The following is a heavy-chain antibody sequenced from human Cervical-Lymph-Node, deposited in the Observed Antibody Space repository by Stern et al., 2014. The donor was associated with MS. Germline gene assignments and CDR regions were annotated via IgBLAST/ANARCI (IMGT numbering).Heavy chain of an antibody. D-gene: IGHD5-12*01. V-gene: IGHV4-31*03. CDR3: ARLLTSGYSRHFDY. CDR2: MHNSGST. CDR1: GGSVSSGGYY. J-gene: IGHJ4*02. Sequence: QVQLQESGPGLVKPSPTLSLTCTVSGGSVSSGGYYWSWIRQHPGKGLEWIGSMHNSGSTYYNPSLKSRVTLAVEKSTNQFSLKLSSVTAADTAVYYCARLLTSGYSRHFDYWGQGTLITVSS.